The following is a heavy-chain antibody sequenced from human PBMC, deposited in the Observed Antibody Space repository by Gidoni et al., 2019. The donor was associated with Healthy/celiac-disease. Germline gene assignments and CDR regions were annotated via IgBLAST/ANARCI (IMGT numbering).Heavy chain of an antibody. D-gene: IGHD2-2*01. V-gene: IGHV5-51*01. CDR3: ARGEPQLLEWSWFDP. Sequence: LEWMGIIYPGDSDTRYSPSFQGQVTISADKSISTAYLQWSSLKASDTAMYYCARGEPQLLEWSWFDPWGQGTLVTVSS. CDR2: IYPGDSDT. J-gene: IGHJ5*02.